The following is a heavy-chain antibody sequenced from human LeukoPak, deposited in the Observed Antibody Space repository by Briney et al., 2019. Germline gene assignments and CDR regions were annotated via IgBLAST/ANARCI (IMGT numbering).Heavy chain of an antibody. V-gene: IGHV4-39*01. CDR3: ARVLPGYSSSWFPNYYYYYMDV. CDR1: GGSISSSSYY. D-gene: IGHD6-13*01. J-gene: IGHJ6*03. Sequence: PSETLSLTCTVSGGSISSSSYYWGWIRQPPGKGLEWIGSIYYSGSTYYNPSLKSRVTISVDTSKNQFSLKLSSVTAADTAVYYCARVLPGYSSSWFPNYYYYYMDVWGKGTTVTVSS. CDR2: IYYSGST.